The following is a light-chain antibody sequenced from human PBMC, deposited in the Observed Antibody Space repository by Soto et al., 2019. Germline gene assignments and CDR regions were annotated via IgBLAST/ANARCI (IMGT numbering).Light chain of an antibody. CDR3: PKRIRGPGT. J-gene: IGKJ1*01. V-gene: IGKV3-11*01. Sequence: DIVMTQSPATLSLSPGERATLSCRASQHIWSYLAWYQQKPGQAPRLLMYDASKRATGIPARFSGSGSGTDLARTISSLEPEYGAVSWCPKRIRGPGTVGQGTKV. CDR1: QHIWSY. CDR2: DAS.